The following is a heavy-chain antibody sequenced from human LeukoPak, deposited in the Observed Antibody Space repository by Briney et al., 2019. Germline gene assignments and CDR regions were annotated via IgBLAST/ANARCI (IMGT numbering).Heavy chain of an antibody. D-gene: IGHD3-22*01. J-gene: IGHJ4*02. Sequence: PGGSLRLSCAAAGFTFSTYGIHWVRQAPGKGLEWVAFIRYDGNNEHYADSVKGRFTISRDNSKNTLYLQMNSLRAEDTAVYYCANDTYSGSSGYYVFDYWGQGTLVTVSS. V-gene: IGHV3-30*02. CDR1: GFTFSTYG. CDR2: IRYDGNNE. CDR3: ANDTYSGSSGYYVFDY.